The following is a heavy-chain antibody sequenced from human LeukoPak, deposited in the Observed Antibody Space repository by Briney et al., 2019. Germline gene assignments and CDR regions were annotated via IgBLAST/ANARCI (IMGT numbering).Heavy chain of an antibody. CDR1: GYRFTNYW. V-gene: IGHV5-51*01. D-gene: IGHD2-15*01. CDR3: ALKSRGYCSGGRCYIGY. CDR2: IYPGDSDT. Sequence: GESLKIPFKGSGYRFTNYWIGWVRPMPGKGLEWMGIIYPGDSDTRYSPSFQGQVTISADKSISTAYLQWSSLRASDSAMYYCALKSRGYCSGGRCYIGYWGQGTLVTVSS. J-gene: IGHJ4*02.